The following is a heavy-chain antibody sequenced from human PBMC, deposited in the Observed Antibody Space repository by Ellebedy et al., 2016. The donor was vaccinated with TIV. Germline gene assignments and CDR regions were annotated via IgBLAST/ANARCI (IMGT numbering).Heavy chain of an antibody. V-gene: IGHV3-66*01. Sequence: GESLKISCVASGFSVSSNYMTWVRQAPGQGLEWVSVIYSGNNTHYADSVKGRFTISRDIFKNSVSLQMDRLRAEDTALYYCVRERMPLPTWGQGTLVTVSS. D-gene: IGHD2-2*01. CDR1: GFSVSSNY. CDR2: IYSGNNT. J-gene: IGHJ5*02. CDR3: VRERMPLPT.